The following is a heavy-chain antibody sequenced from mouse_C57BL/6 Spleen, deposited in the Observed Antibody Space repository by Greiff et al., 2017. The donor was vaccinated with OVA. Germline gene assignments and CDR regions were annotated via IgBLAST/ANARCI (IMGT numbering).Heavy chain of an antibody. Sequence: EVHLVESGPGLVKPSQSLSLTCSVTGYSITSGYYWNWIRQFPGNKLEWMGYISYDGSNNYNPSLKNRISINRDTSKNQFFLKLNSVTTEDTATYYCARGGSSGYEGYAMDYWGQGTSVTVSS. CDR1: GYSITSGYY. CDR3: ARGGSSGYEGYAMDY. D-gene: IGHD3-2*02. CDR2: ISYDGSN. V-gene: IGHV3-6*01. J-gene: IGHJ4*01.